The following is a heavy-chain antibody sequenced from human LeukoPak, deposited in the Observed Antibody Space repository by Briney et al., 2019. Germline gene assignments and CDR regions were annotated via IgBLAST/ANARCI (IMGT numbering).Heavy chain of an antibody. Sequence: GRSLRLSCTASGFTFPDYAMSWVRQAPGKGLEWVSFITSKSYGETAEYAASVRGRFTLSRDDSNSVAYLQMNSLKTDDTAVYFCLRALAVPVGLWYFDYSGQGTLVTVSS. CDR1: GFTFPDYA. D-gene: IGHD3-10*01. V-gene: IGHV3-49*04. CDR3: LRALAVPVGLWYFDY. J-gene: IGHJ4*02. CDR2: ITSKSYGETA.